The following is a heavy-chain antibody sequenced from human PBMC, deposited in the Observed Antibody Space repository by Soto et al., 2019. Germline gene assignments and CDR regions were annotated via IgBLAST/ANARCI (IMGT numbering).Heavy chain of an antibody. CDR2: IYHSWST. D-gene: IGHD6-13*01. CDR3: ASGQQLVRNY. Sequence: QLQLQESGSGLVKPSQTLSLTCAVSGGSISSGGYSWSWIRQPPGKGLEWIGYIYHSWSTYYNPSLTSRVTISVDRSKNQFSLKLSSVTAADTAVYYCASGQQLVRNYWGQGTLVTVSS. V-gene: IGHV4-30-2*01. CDR1: GGSISSGGYS. J-gene: IGHJ4*02.